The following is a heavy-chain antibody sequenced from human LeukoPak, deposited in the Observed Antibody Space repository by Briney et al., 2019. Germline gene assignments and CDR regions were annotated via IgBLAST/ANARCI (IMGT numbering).Heavy chain of an antibody. J-gene: IGHJ4*02. CDR1: GFTFSTYA. V-gene: IGHV3-23*01. Sequence: PGGSLRLSCAASGFTFSTYAMGWVRQAPGKGLEWVSGISGSGGSTYYADSVKGRFTISRDNSKNTLYLQMNTLRAEDTAVYYCAKKGVIVVFEYWGQGTLVTVSS. CDR3: AKKGVIVVFEY. D-gene: IGHD3-16*02. CDR2: ISGSGGST.